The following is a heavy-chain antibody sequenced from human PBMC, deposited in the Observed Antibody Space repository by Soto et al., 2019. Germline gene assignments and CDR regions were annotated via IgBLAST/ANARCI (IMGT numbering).Heavy chain of an antibody. CDR3: ARDWRIAAHNWFDP. CDR1: GYTFTSYA. D-gene: IGHD6-13*01. J-gene: IGHJ5*02. Sequence: ASLKVSCKASGYTFTSYAMHWVRQAPGQRLEWMGWINAGNGNTKYSQKFQGRVTITRDTSASTAYMELSSLRSEDTAVYYCARDWRIAAHNWFDPWGQGTLVTVSS. V-gene: IGHV1-3*01. CDR2: INAGNGNT.